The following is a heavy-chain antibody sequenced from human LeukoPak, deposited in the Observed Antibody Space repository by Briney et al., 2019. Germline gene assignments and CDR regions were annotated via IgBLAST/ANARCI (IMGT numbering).Heavy chain of an antibody. J-gene: IGHJ4*02. V-gene: IGHV1-8*03. CDR1: GYTFTSYD. CDR2: MNPNSGNT. D-gene: IGHD5-24*01. CDR3: ARWMATISNFDY. Sequence: ASVKVSCKASGYTFTSYDINWERQATGQGLEWMGWMNPNSGNTGYAQKFQGRVTITRNTSISTAYMELSGLRSEDTAVYYCARWMATISNFDYWGQGTLVTVSS.